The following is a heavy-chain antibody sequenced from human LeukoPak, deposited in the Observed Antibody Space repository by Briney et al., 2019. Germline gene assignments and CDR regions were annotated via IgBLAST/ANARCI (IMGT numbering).Heavy chain of an antibody. Sequence: PSEILSLTCTVSGGSISSHYWSWIRQPPGKGLEWIGYIYYSGSTNYNPSLKSRVTISVDTSKNQFSLKLSSVTAADTAVYYCARVESSSWVGYYYYYMDVWGKGPTVTVSS. CDR2: IYYSGST. J-gene: IGHJ6*03. D-gene: IGHD6-6*01. CDR3: ARVESSSWVGYYYYYMDV. CDR1: GGSISSHY. V-gene: IGHV4-59*11.